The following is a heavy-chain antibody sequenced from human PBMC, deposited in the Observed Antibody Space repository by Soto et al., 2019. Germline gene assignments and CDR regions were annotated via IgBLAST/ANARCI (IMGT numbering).Heavy chain of an antibody. V-gene: IGHV4-34*01. CDR3: ASRILSSSGPQYYFDY. J-gene: IGHJ4*02. CDR1: GGSFSGYY. D-gene: IGHD6-6*01. Sequence: SETLSLTCAVYGGSFSGYYWSWIRQSPGKGLEWIGEINHSGSTNYNPSLKSRVTISVDTSKNQFSLKLSSVTAADTAVYYCASRILSSSGPQYYFDYWGQGTLVTVSS. CDR2: INHSGST.